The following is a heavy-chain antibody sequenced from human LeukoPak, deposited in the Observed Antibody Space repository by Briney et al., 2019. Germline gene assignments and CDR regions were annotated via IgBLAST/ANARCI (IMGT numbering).Heavy chain of an antibody. Sequence: ASVKVSCKASGYTFTSYGISWVRQAPRQGLEWMGWISAYNGNTNYAQKLQGRVTMTTDTSTSTAYMELRSLRSDDTAVYYCARDWGYCSSTSCYLVWGQGTLVTVSS. V-gene: IGHV1-18*01. CDR3: ARDWGYCSSTSCYLV. CDR1: GYTFTSYG. CDR2: ISAYNGNT. D-gene: IGHD2-2*01. J-gene: IGHJ4*02.